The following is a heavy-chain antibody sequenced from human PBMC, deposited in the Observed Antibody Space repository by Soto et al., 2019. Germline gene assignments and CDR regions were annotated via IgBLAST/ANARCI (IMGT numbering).Heavy chain of an antibody. D-gene: IGHD6-6*01. J-gene: IGHJ6*02. CDR2: ISHSSSYI. CDR1: GFTFSSYS. Sequence: EVQLVESGGGLVKPGGSLRLSCAASGFTFSSYSMNWVRQAPGRGLEWVSSISHSSSYIYYADSVKGRFTISRDNAKNSLFLQMNGLRAEDTAIYYCARDRWIAAHYYYYHGPDVWGQGATVTVSS. CDR3: ARDRWIAAHYYYYHGPDV. V-gene: IGHV3-21*01.